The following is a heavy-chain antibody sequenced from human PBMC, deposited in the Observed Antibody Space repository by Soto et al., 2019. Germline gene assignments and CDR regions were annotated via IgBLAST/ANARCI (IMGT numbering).Heavy chain of an antibody. CDR2: ISYDGSNK. CDR1: GFTFSSYG. CDR3: ATGPGEYTGWYFDL. Sequence: QVQLVESGGGVVQPGRSLRLSCAASGFTFSSYGMHWVRQAPGKGLEWVAVISYDGSNKYYADSVKGRFTISRDNSKNTLYLPMNSLRAEDTAVYYCATGPGEYTGWYFDLWGRGTLVTVPS. J-gene: IGHJ2*01. D-gene: IGHD3-10*01. V-gene: IGHV3-30*03.